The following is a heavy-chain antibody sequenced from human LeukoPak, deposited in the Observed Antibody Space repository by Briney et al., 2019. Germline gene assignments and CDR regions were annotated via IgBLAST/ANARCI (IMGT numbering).Heavy chain of an antibody. CDR1: GGSISSGTYY. CDR2: IYTSGST. Sequence: PSETLSLTCTVSGGSISSGTYYWSWIRQPAGKGLEWIGRIYTSGSTTYNPSLKSRVTISVDTSKNQFSLKLSSVTAADTAVYYCARDTASPSYFDSWGQGTLVTVSS. J-gene: IGHJ4*02. V-gene: IGHV4-61*02. CDR3: ARDTASPSYFDS.